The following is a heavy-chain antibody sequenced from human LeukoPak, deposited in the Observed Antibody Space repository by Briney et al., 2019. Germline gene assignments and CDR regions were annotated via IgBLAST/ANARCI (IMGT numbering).Heavy chain of an antibody. CDR3: ARRRYYYGSGSYYRGPFIY. D-gene: IGHD3-10*01. J-gene: IGHJ4*02. V-gene: IGHV1-8*01. Sequence: ASVTVSCKASGYTFTSYDINWVRQATGQGLEWMGWMNPNSGNTGYAQKFQGRVTMTRNTSISTAYMELSSLRSEDTAVYYCARRRYYYGSGSYYRGPFIYWGQGTLVTVSS. CDR1: GYTFTSYD. CDR2: MNPNSGNT.